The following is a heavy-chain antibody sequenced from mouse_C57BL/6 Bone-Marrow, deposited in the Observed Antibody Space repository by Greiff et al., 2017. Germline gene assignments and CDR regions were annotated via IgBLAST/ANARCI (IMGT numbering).Heavy chain of an antibody. CDR1: GYSFTGYY. V-gene: IGHV1-42*01. J-gene: IGHJ2*01. D-gene: IGHD1-1*01. Sequence: VQLQQSGPELVKPGASVKISCKASGYSFTGYYMNWVQQSPEKSLEWIGEISPSTGGTTYNQKFKAKATLTVDKSSSTAYMQLKSLTSEDSAVYYCARNYYGSYYFDYWGQGTTLTVSS. CDR2: ISPSTGGT. CDR3: ARNYYGSYYFDY.